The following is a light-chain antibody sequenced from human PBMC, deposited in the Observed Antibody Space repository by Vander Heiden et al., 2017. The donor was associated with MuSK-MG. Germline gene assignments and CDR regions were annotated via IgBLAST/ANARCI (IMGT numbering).Light chain of an antibody. V-gene: IGLV4-60*03. CDR2: LEGSGSY. CDR1: SGHSSYI. J-gene: IGLJ3*02. CDR3: ETWDSDTWV. Sequence: QPVLTQSSSASASLGSSVKLTCTLSSGHSSYIIAWHQQQPGKAPPYLMKLEGSGSYNKGSGVPDRFSGSSSGADRYLTISNLQAEDEADYYCETWDSDTWVFGGGTKLTVL.